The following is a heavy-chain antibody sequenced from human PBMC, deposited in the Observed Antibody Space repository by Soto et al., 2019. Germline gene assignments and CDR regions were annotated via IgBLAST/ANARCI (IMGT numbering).Heavy chain of an antibody. CDR1: GYTFTSYD. CDR3: ARGRTNVIFGVVIRGYYYYGMDV. CDR2: MNPNSGNT. J-gene: IGHJ6*02. V-gene: IGHV1-8*01. D-gene: IGHD3-3*01. Sequence: ASVKVSCKASGYTFTSYDINWVRQATGQGLEWMGWMNPNSGNTGYAQKFQGRVTMTGNTSISTAYMELSSLRSEDTAVYYCARGRTNVIFGVVIRGYYYYGMDVWGQGTTVTVSS.